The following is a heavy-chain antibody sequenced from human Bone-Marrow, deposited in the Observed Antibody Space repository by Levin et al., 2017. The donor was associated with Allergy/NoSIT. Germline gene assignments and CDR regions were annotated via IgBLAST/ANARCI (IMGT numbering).Heavy chain of an antibody. CDR2: IYYNEHT. CDR1: ADSISIYY. Sequence: SETLSLTCTVSADSISIYYWSWIRQPPGKGLEWIGYIYYNEHTNYNPSLKSRVTISVDTSKKQFSLKLSSVTAADTAVYYCARARGGRPYDFWGQGTLVTVSS. D-gene: IGHD3-16*01. CDR3: ARARGGRPYDF. J-gene: IGHJ4*02. V-gene: IGHV4-59*01.